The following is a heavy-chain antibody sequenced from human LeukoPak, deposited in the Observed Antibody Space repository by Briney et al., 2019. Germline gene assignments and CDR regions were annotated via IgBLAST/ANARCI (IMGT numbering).Heavy chain of an antibody. J-gene: IGHJ4*02. Sequence: GGSLRLSCAVSGITLSNYGMSWVRQTPRKGLEWVAGISGSGGSTSYADSVKGRLTISRDNPKNTLYLEMNSLKAEDTAVYFCAKRGVVIRVILVGFHKEAYYFDSWGQGALVTVSS. CDR2: ISGSGGST. V-gene: IGHV3-23*01. D-gene: IGHD3-22*01. CDR3: AKRGVVIRVILVGFHKEAYYFDS. CDR1: GITLSNYG.